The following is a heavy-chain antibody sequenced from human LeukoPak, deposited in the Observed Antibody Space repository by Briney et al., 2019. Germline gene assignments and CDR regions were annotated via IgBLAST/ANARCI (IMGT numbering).Heavy chain of an antibody. Sequence: SETLSRTCDVYGGALENNHWAWTRLPAGKGLEWIGRLHVSGNTNFNPSLKSRVTISVDTSKNQFSLKMTSMTAADTAVYFCARDPLRSSFDSWGQGILVTVAP. CDR1: GGALENNH. CDR2: LHVSGNT. J-gene: IGHJ4*02. V-gene: IGHV4-4*07. D-gene: IGHD1-26*01. CDR3: ARDPLRSSFDS.